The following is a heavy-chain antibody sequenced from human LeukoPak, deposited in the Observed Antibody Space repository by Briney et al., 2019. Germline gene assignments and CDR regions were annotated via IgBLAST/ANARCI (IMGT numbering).Heavy chain of an antibody. J-gene: IGHJ4*02. Sequence: GGSLRLSCAHSGFTFSSFAMSWVRQAPGKGLEWVSGSGSGGTTYYADSVKGRFTISRDNSKNTLYLQMNSLRAEDTAVYFCAKAFFYGDFAFDYWGQGTLVTVSS. D-gene: IGHD4-17*01. CDR2: SGSGGTT. CDR1: GFTFSSFA. V-gene: IGHV3-23*01. CDR3: AKAFFYGDFAFDY.